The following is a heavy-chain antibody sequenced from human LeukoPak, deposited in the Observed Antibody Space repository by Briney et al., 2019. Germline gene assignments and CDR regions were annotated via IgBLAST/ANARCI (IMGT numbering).Heavy chain of an antibody. J-gene: IGHJ4*02. CDR1: GGSISSSSYY. CDR2: FYYSGST. D-gene: IGHD2-15*01. Sequence: PSETLSLTCTVSGGSISSSSYYWGWIRQPPGKGLEWIGSFYYSGSTYYNPSLKSRVTISVGTSKNQFSLRLSSVTAADTAVYYCARTIVVVVAATIDYWGQGTLVTVSS. V-gene: IGHV4-39*01. CDR3: ARTIVVVVAATIDY.